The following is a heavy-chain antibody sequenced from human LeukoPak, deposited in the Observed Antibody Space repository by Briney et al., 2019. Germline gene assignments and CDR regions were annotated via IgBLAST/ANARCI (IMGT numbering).Heavy chain of an antibody. CDR1: GFTFSSYD. CDR2: IGTAGDT. Sequence: PGGSLRLSCAASGFTFSSYDMHWVRQATGKGLEWVSAIGTAGDTYYPGSVKGRFTISRENAKNSLYLQMNSLRAGDTAVYYCARDLYSSSSGRGVAYWGQGTLVTVSS. V-gene: IGHV3-13*01. J-gene: IGHJ4*02. CDR3: ARDLYSSSSGRGVAY. D-gene: IGHD6-6*01.